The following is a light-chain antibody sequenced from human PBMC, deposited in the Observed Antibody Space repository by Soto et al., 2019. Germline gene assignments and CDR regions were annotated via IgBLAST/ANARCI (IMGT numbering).Light chain of an antibody. CDR3: SSYAGSNNLV. J-gene: IGLJ2*01. CDR1: SSDVGGYNY. CDR2: EVS. V-gene: IGLV2-8*01. Sequence: QSVLTQPPSASGSPRQSVTISCTGTSSDVGGYNYVSWYQQHPGKAPKLMIYEVSKWPSGVPDRFSGSKSGNTASLTVSGLQAEDEADYYCSSYAGSNNLVFGGGTKLTVL.